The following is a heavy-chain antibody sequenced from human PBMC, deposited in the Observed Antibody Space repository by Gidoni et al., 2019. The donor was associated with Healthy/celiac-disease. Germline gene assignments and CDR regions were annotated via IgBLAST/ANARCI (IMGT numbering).Heavy chain of an antibody. J-gene: IGHJ5*02. Sequence: QLQLQESGPGLVKPPETLSLTCNASGGSISRSSYYWGWLRQPPGKGLEWIGSIYYSGSTYYNPSLKSRVTISVDTSKNQFSLKLSSVTAADTAVYYCARLPAGYQLLNGWFDPWGQGTLVTVSS. V-gene: IGHV4-39*01. CDR2: IYYSGST. CDR1: GGSISRSSYY. CDR3: ARLPAGYQLLNGWFDP. D-gene: IGHD2-2*01.